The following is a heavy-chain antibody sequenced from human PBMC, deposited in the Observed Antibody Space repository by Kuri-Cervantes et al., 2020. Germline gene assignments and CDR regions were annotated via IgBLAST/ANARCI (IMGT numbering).Heavy chain of an antibody. J-gene: IGHJ4*02. D-gene: IGHD6-19*01. Sequence: LRLSCTVSGGSISSGSYYWSWIRQPAGKGLEWIGRIYTSGSTNYNPSLKSRVTISVDTSKNQFSLKLSSVTAADTAVYYCARRYWAVAGSPFDYWGQGTLVTVSS. CDR3: ARRYWAVAGSPFDY. V-gene: IGHV4-61*02. CDR1: GGSISSGSYY. CDR2: IYTSGST.